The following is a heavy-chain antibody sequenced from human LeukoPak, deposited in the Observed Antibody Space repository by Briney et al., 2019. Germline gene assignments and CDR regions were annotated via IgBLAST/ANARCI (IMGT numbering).Heavy chain of an antibody. V-gene: IGHV1-69*13. J-gene: IGHJ5*02. CDR1: GGTFSSYA. D-gene: IGHD2-15*01. CDR3: ARARYCSGGSCRGGNWFDP. CDR2: IIPIFGTA. Sequence: GASVKVSCKASGGTFSSYAISWVRQAPGQGLEWMGGIIPIFGTANYAQKFQGRVTITADESTSTAYMELSSLRSEDTAVYYCARARYCSGGSCRGGNWFDPWGQGALVTVSS.